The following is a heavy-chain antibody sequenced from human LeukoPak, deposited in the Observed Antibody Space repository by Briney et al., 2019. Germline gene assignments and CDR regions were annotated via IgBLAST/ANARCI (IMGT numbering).Heavy chain of an antibody. CDR1: GYTFTRYG. J-gene: IGHJ4*02. V-gene: IGHV1-18*01. D-gene: IGHD3-22*01. Sequence: ASVKVSCKASGYTFTRYGISWVRQAPGQGLEWMGWINTYNGNTDYAQKLQGRVTMTTDTSTSTAYMELRNLRSDDTALYYCATNYYDSSGYYSIDYWGQGTLVTVSS. CDR2: INTYNGNT. CDR3: ATNYYDSSGYYSIDY.